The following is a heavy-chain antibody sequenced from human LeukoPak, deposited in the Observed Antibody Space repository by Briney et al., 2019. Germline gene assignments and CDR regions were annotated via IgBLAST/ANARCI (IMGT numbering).Heavy chain of an antibody. CDR3: ARAGDLIVVAMGAFDI. Sequence: SQTLSLTCAVSGGSISYSGHSWSWIRQPPGKGLEWIGYIYHSGSAYYNPSLNSRVTISVDRSKTQFSLKLSSVTAADTAVYYCARAGDLIVVAMGAFDIWGQGTMVTVSS. J-gene: IGHJ3*02. CDR2: IYHSGSA. D-gene: IGHD2-15*01. CDR1: GGSISYSGHS. V-gene: IGHV4-30-2*01.